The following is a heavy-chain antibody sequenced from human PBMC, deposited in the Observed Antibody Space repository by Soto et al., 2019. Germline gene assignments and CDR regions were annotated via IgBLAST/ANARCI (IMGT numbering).Heavy chain of an antibody. J-gene: IGHJ4*02. Sequence: SSETLSLTCTVSGGSISSGGYYWSWIRQHPGKGLEWIGYIYYSGSTYYNPSLKSRVTISVDTSKNQFSLKLSSVTAADTAVYYCAAGWSEVKGLNWGQGTLVTVSS. CDR1: GGSISSGGYY. V-gene: IGHV4-31*03. CDR3: AAGWSEVKGLN. CDR2: IYYSGST. D-gene: IGHD6-19*01.